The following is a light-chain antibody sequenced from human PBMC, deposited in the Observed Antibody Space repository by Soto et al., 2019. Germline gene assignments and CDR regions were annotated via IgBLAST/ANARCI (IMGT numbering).Light chain of an antibody. Sequence: QSVLTQPASVSGSPGQSITISCTGTSSDVGGYNYVSWYQHHPGKAPRLMIYEVSNRPSGVSDRFSGSKSGNTASPTISGLLAEDEADHYCSSYTSISTYVFGTGTKVT. CDR2: EVS. CDR1: SSDVGGYNY. CDR3: SSYTSISTYV. J-gene: IGLJ1*01. V-gene: IGLV2-14*01.